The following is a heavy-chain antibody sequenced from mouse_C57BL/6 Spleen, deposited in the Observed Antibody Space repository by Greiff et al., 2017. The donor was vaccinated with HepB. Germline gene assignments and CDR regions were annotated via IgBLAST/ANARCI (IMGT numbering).Heavy chain of an antibody. CDR2: FHPYNDDT. CDR3: ARRGHYDEGPGYFDY. D-gene: IGHD2-4*01. J-gene: IGHJ2*01. Sequence: VKLMESGAELVKPGASVKMSCKASGYTFTTYPIEWMKQNHGKSLEWIGNFHPYNDDTKYNEKFKGKATLTVEKSSSTVYLELSRLTSDDSAVYYCARRGHYDEGPGYFDYWGQGTTLTVSS. CDR1: GYTFTTYP. V-gene: IGHV1-47*01.